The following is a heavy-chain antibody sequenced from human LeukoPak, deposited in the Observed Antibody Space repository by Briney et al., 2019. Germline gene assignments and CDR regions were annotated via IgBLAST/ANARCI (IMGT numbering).Heavy chain of an antibody. D-gene: IGHD2-2*01. CDR3: ARFYPICSSSSCYTP. Sequence: GGSLRLSCAASGFTFSSYEMSWVRQAPGKGLEWVAYVSNGRTSKYYADSVKGRFTISRDNAKNSMFLEMNSLRAEDTALYYCARFYPICSSSSCYTPWGQGTRVTVSS. CDR1: GFTFSSYE. CDR2: VSNGRTSK. V-gene: IGHV3-48*03. J-gene: IGHJ5*02.